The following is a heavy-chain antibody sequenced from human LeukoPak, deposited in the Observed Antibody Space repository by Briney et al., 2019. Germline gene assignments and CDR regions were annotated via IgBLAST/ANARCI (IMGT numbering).Heavy chain of an antibody. V-gene: IGHV4-38-2*02. J-gene: IGHJ3*02. CDR2: VYHSGST. Sequence: PSETLSLTCTVSGYSISSGYYWGWIRQPPGKGLEWIGSVYHSGSTYYNPSLKSRVTISVDRSKNQFSLKLSSVTAADTAVYYCASNQDGITGTSSGLNGAFDIWGQGTMVTVSS. D-gene: IGHD1-20*01. CDR1: GYSISSGYY. CDR3: ASNQDGITGTSSGLNGAFDI.